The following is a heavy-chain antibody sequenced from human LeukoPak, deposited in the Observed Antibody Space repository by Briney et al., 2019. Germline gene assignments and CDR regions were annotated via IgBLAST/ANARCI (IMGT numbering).Heavy chain of an antibody. D-gene: IGHD4-11*01. CDR2: IYYSGST. J-gene: IGHJ6*03. CDR3: AREGLLSNLYYYYMDV. V-gene: IGHV4-59*01. Sequence: SETLSLTCTVSGGSIRSYYWSWIRQPPGKGLEWIGYIYYSGSTNYNPSLKSRVTISVDTSKNQFSLKLSSVTPADTAVYYCAREGLLSNLYYYYMDVWGKGTTVTVSS. CDR1: GGSIRSYY.